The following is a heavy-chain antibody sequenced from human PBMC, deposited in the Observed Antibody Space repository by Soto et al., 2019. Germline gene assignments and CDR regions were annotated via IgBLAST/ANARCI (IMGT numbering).Heavy chain of an antibody. Sequence: ASVKVSCKASGYTFTGYYMHWVRQTPGQGLEWMGWINPNTGGTDYAQKFQGRVTMTRDTSISTAYMELSSLKSDDSAVYYCARDPIGGGAPYYIDFWGQGTQVTVSS. CDR2: INPNTGGT. CDR1: GYTFTGYY. V-gene: IGHV1-2*02. J-gene: IGHJ4*02. D-gene: IGHD3-16*01. CDR3: ARDPIGGGAPYYIDF.